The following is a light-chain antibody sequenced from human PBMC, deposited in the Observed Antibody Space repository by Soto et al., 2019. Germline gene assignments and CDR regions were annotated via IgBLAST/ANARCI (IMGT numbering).Light chain of an antibody. Sequence: EIVLTQSPGTLSLSPGERATLSCRASQSVRSNYLAWYQQKPGQAPRLLIFAASSRASDIPDRFSGSGSGTDFTLAISRLEPEDFAMYYCQQYGSSAPYTFGQGTKVDIK. V-gene: IGKV3-20*01. J-gene: IGKJ2*01. CDR3: QQYGSSAPYT. CDR2: AAS. CDR1: QSVRSNY.